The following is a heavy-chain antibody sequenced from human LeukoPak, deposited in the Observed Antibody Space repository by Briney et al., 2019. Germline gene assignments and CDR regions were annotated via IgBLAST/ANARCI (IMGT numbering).Heavy chain of an antibody. Sequence: KPSETLSLTCAVYGGSFSGYYWSWIRQPPGKGLEWIGEINHSGSTNYNPSLKSRVTISVDTSKNQFSLKLSSVTAADTAVYYCARGGGSYYYYFDYWGQGTLVTVSS. J-gene: IGHJ4*02. CDR2: INHSGST. CDR1: GGSFSGYY. CDR3: ARGGGSYYYYFDY. V-gene: IGHV4-34*01. D-gene: IGHD1-26*01.